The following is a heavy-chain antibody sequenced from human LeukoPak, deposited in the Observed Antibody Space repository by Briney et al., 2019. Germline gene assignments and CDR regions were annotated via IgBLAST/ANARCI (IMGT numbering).Heavy chain of an antibody. J-gene: IGHJ3*02. V-gene: IGHV7-4-1*02. D-gene: IGHD3-22*01. CDR2: INTNTGNP. Sequence: ASVKVSCKASGYTFTSYAMNWVRQAPGQGLEWMGWINTNTGNPTYAQGFTGRFVFSLDTSVSTAYLQISSLKAEDTAVYYCARVPNYYDSHGRWFNDAFDIWGQGTMVTVSS. CDR3: ARVPNYYDSHGRWFNDAFDI. CDR1: GYTFTSYA.